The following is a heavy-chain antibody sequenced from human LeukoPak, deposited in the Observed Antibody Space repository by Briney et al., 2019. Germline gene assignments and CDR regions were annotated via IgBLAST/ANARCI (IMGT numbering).Heavy chain of an antibody. CDR1: GDSVSSNSAA. CDR3: ARDPSGAYYDILTGYWERGNYMDV. Sequence: SQTLSLTCAISGDSVSSNSAAWNWIRQSPSRGLEWLGRTYYRSKWYNDYAVSVKSRITINPDTSKNQFSLQLNSVTPEDTAVYYCARDPSGAYYDILTGYWERGNYMDVWGKGTTVTVSS. J-gene: IGHJ6*03. CDR2: TYYRSKWYN. D-gene: IGHD3-9*01. V-gene: IGHV6-1*01.